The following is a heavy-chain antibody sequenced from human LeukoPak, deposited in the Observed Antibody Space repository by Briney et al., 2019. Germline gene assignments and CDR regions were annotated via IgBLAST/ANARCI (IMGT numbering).Heavy chain of an antibody. D-gene: IGHD6-13*01. CDR3: ARRALSSRVSDY. J-gene: IGHJ4*02. Sequence: ASVKVSCKASGYTFTSYDINWVRQDTGQGLEWMGIINPSGGSTSYAQKFQGRVTMTRDTSTSTVYMELSSLRSEDTAVYYCARRALSSRVSDYWGQGTLVTVSS. CDR1: GYTFTSYD. V-gene: IGHV1-46*01. CDR2: INPSGGST.